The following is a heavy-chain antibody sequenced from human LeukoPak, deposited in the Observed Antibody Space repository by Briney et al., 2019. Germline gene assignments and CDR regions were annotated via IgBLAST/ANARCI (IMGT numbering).Heavy chain of an antibody. CDR3: VRETTEGAKDH. CDR2: IGGTHSNI. J-gene: IGHJ4*02. V-gene: IGHV3-48*01. Sequence: PGGSLRLSCAASGFTFSIYSMNWVRQAPGMGLEWVSYIGGTHSNIYYADSVKGRFTISRDDAKNSLYLQMNSLRVEDTAIYYCVRETTEGAKDHWGQGTLVTVSS. CDR1: GFTFSIYS. D-gene: IGHD1-14*01.